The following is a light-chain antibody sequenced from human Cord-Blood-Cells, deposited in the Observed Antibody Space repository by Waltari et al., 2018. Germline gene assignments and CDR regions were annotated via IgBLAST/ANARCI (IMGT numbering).Light chain of an antibody. V-gene: IGKV2-28*01. Sequence: DIVLTQSPLSLPVPPGQPALFPSSSSQSLLHSNGYNYLYCYLQKPGQSPQLLIYLGSNRASGVPDRFSGSGSGTDFTLKISRVEAEDVGVYYCMQALQTPPYSFGQGTKLEIK. J-gene: IGKJ2*03. CDR2: LGS. CDR1: QSLLHSNGYNY. CDR3: MQALQTPPYS.